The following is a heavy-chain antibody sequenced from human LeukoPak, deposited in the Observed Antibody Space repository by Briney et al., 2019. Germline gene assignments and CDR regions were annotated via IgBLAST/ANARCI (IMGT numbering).Heavy chain of an antibody. CDR3: ARDGGHCSGGSCYTDGFDY. D-gene: IGHD2-15*01. Sequence: ASVKVSCKASGYNFTGYYMHWVRQAPGQGLEWMGWINPNSGATNYAQNFQGRVTMTRDMSTSTVYMELSSLRSEDTAVYYCARDGGHCSGGSCYTDGFDYWGQGTLVTVSS. CDR1: GYNFTGYY. CDR2: INPNSGAT. J-gene: IGHJ4*02. V-gene: IGHV1-2*02.